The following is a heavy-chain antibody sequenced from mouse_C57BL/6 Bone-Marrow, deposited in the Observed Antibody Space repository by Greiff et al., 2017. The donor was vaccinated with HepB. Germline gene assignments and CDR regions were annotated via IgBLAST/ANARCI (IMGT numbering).Heavy chain of an antibody. J-gene: IGHJ3*01. CDR3: TFYYGSLAWFAY. CDR2: IDPEDGDT. D-gene: IGHD1-1*01. V-gene: IGHV14-1*01. CDR1: GFNIKDYY. Sequence: EVQLQESGAELVRPGASVKLSCTASGFNIKDYYMHWVKQRPEQGLEWIGRIDPEDGDTEYAPKFQGKATMTADTSSNPAYLQLSSLTSEDTAVYYCTFYYGSLAWFAYWGQGTLVTVSA.